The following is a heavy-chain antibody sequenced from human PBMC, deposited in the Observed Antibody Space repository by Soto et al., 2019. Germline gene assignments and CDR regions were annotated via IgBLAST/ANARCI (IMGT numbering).Heavy chain of an antibody. CDR3: ARHLNVVVVPAAMTAFYYYGMDV. CDR1: GGSISSGSYY. D-gene: IGHD2-2*01. Sequence: SETLSLTCTVSGGSISSGSYYWAWIRQPPGKGLEWIGSIYYSGSTYYNPSLKSRVTISVDTSKNQFSLKLSSVTAADTAVYYCARHLNVVVVPAAMTAFYYYGMDVWGQGTTVTVSS. CDR2: IYYSGST. J-gene: IGHJ6*02. V-gene: IGHV4-39*01.